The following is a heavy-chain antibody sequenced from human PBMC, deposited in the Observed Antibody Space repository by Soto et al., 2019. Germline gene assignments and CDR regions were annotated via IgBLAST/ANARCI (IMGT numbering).Heavy chain of an antibody. CDR2: ISAYNGNT. V-gene: IGHV1-18*01. CDR3: ARDRGAAAVARGYFDY. Sequence: ASVKVSCKASGYTFTSYGISWVRQAPGQGLEWMGWISAYNGNTNYAQKFQGRVTITADESTSTAYMELSSLRSEDTAVYYCARDRGAAAVARGYFDYWGQGTLVTVSS. CDR1: GYTFTSYG. J-gene: IGHJ4*02. D-gene: IGHD6-13*01.